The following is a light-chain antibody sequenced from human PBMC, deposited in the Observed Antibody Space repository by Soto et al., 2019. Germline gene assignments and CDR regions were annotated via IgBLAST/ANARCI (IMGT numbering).Light chain of an antibody. CDR1: QGIGTA. CDR2: DAS. J-gene: IGKJ4*01. V-gene: IGKV1D-13*01. Sequence: IQLTQSPSTLSASVGDRVTITCRASQGIGTALAWYHQRPGNSPDLLVYDASTLQSGVPSRFSGSGSETDFSLIISGLQPEDFGHYYCQQFNNKPLTFGGGTRVEIK. CDR3: QQFNNKPLT.